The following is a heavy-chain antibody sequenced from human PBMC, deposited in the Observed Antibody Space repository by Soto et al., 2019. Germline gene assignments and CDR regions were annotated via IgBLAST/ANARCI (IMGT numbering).Heavy chain of an antibody. V-gene: IGHV3-23*01. J-gene: IGHJ4*02. CDR1: XFXFXXYG. CDR2: ISNIGGT. D-gene: IGHD3-16*02. Sequence: EVQLLESGGGLVEPGGSLRLSCAASXFXFXXYGINWVRQAPGRGLEWVSGISNIGGTYYTDSVKGRSTISRDNSKNTMYLQMNSLRXXXTAXXXXXXITEGYWGQGILVTVSS. CDR3: XXITEGY.